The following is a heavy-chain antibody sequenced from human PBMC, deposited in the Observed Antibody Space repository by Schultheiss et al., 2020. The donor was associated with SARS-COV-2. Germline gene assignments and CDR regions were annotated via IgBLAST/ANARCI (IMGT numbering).Heavy chain of an antibody. CDR2: IYHSGST. CDR1: GGSISSGSYY. V-gene: IGHV4-39*01. J-gene: IGHJ4*01. D-gene: IGHD3-10*01. Sequence: SETLSLTCTVSGGSISSGSYYWSWIRQPPGKGLEWIGSIYHSGSTYYNPSLKSRVTISVDTSKNQLSLQLNSVTPEDTAVYYCARQTHGGWFDYWGHGTLVTVSS. CDR3: ARQTHGGWFDY.